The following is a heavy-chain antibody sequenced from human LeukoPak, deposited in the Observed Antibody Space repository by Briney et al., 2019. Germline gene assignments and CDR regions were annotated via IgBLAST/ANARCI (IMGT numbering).Heavy chain of an antibody. D-gene: IGHD6-13*01. CDR1: GFTFSSRDW. CDR2: IKQDGSEK. CDR3: ARDISSSWYLAGWFDP. J-gene: IGHJ5*02. V-gene: IGHV3-7*01. Sequence: GGSLRLSCVASGFTFSSRDWMTWVRQAPGKGLEWVANIKQDGSEKNYVDSVKGRFTISRDNAKNSLYLQMNSLRAEDTAVYYCARDISSSWYLAGWFDPWGQGALVTVSS.